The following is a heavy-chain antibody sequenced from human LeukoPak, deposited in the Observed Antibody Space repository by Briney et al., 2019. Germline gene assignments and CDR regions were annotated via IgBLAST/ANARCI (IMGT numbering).Heavy chain of an antibody. J-gene: IGHJ5*02. CDR1: GGSFSGYY. CDR2: INHSGST. V-gene: IGHV4-34*01. CDR3: ARWIVVVPAAIWEEELNWFDP. Sequence: SETLSLTCAVYGGSFSGYYWSWIRQPPGKGLEWIGEINHSGSTNYNPSLKSRVTISVDTSKNQFSLKLSSVTAADTAVYYCARWIVVVPAAIWEEELNWFDPWGQGTLVTVSS. D-gene: IGHD2-2*02.